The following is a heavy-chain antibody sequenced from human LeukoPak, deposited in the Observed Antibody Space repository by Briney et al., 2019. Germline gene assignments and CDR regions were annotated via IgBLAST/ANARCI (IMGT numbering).Heavy chain of an antibody. CDR1: GFTFSSYG. CDR3: ARDRGGYFDY. Sequence: GGSLRLSCAASGFTFSSYGMHWVRQAPGKGLEWVAVISYDGSNKYYADSVKGRFTISRDNSKNTLYLQMNSLRAEDTAVYYCARDRGGYFDYWGQGTLVTVSS. J-gene: IGHJ4*02. V-gene: IGHV3-30*03. CDR2: ISYDGSNK. D-gene: IGHD3-10*01.